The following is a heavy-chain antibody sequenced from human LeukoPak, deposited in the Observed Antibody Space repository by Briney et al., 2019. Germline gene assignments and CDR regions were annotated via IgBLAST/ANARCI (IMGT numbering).Heavy chain of an antibody. V-gene: IGHV3-7*01. CDR2: IRQDGSGT. Sequence: GGSLRLSCAASGFTFSNYWMTWVRQAPGKGLEWVANIRQDGSGTYYVDSVKGRFTISRDNAKNSLYLQMNSLRAEDTAVYYCARDSPNYSKGAIDIWGQGTMVTVSS. J-gene: IGHJ3*02. CDR1: GFTFSNYW. CDR3: ARDSPNYSKGAIDI. D-gene: IGHD3-10*01.